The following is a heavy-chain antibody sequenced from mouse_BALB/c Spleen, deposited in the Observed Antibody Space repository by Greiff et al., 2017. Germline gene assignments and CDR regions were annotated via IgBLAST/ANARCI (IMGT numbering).Heavy chain of an antibody. CDR2: ISSGGSYT. Sequence: EVKLVESGGGLVKPGGSLKLSCAASGFTFSSYAMSWVRQSPEKRLEWVAEISSGGSYTYYPDTVTGRFTISRDNAKNTLFLQMTSLRSEDTAMYYCARRGYDGGGYAMDYWGQGTSVTVSS. CDR1: GFTFSSYA. CDR3: ARRGYDGGGYAMDY. V-gene: IGHV5-9-4*01. D-gene: IGHD2-2*01. J-gene: IGHJ4*01.